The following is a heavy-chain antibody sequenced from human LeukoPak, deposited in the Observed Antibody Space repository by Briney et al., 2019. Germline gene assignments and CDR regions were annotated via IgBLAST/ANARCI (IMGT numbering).Heavy chain of an antibody. V-gene: IGHV3-48*03. D-gene: IGHD3-22*01. CDR3: AKRGQGYYDSSGYYYFDY. J-gene: IGHJ4*02. CDR1: GFTFNTYD. CDR2: ISRGGSTT. Sequence: GGSLRLSXAASGFTFNTYDMNWVRQAPGKGLEWVSYISRGGSTTYYADSVKGRFTISRDNAKNSLFLQMNSLRAEDTAVYYCAKRGQGYYDSSGYYYFDYWGQGTLVTVSS.